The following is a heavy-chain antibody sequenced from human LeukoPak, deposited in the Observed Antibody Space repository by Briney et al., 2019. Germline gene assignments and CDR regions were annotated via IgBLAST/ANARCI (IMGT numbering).Heavy chain of an antibody. J-gene: IGHJ4*02. V-gene: IGHV4-34*01. D-gene: IGHD5-12*01. CDR3: ARARETVAIDY. CDR1: GESFSGYY. Sequence: SETLSLTCAVYGESFSGYYWTWIRQTPGKGLEWIGEINHSGSTNYSPSLESRVTLSADTSKNQFSLKMRSVTAADTAIYYCARARETVAIDYWGQGTLVTVSS. CDR2: INHSGST.